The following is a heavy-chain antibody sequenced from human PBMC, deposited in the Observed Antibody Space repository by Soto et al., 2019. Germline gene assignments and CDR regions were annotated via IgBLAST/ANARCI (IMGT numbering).Heavy chain of an antibody. J-gene: IGHJ4*02. CDR2: IYYFGST. CDR1: GGSISNYY. V-gene: IGHV4-59*08. Sequence: ETLSLTCTVSGGSISNYYWSWIRQPPGKGLEWIGYIYYFGSTNYNPSLKSRVTISVDTSKNQFSLKLSSVTAADTAVYYCARHSPDFDWLSQFDYWGQGTLVTVSS. D-gene: IGHD3-9*01. CDR3: ARHSPDFDWLSQFDY.